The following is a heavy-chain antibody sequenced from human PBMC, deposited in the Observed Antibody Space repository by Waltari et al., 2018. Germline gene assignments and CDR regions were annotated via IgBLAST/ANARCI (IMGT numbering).Heavy chain of an antibody. CDR1: GDSVTSPNW. CDR2: VLSTGKT. D-gene: IGHD2-15*01. Sequence: QLQLQESGPGLVTPSGTLSLSCAVSGDSVTSPNWWSWVRQSPQRGLEWIGQVLSTGKTNYSPSFASRVTMSLDASNNQFSLKLTSATAADTAVYYCARDRGRGLYLDAWGPGT. CDR3: ARDRGRGLYLDA. V-gene: IGHV4-4*02. J-gene: IGHJ5*02.